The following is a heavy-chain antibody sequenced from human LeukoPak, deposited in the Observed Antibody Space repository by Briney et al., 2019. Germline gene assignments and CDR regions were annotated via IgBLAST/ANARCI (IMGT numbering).Heavy chain of an antibody. J-gene: IGHJ3*02. CDR3: ARDKIGYCSSTSCRGHAFDI. D-gene: IGHD2-2*01. V-gene: IGHV4-31*03. Sequence: SETLSLTCTVSGGSISSGGYYWSWIRQHPGKGLEWIGYIYYSGSTYYNPSLKSRVTISVDTSKNQFSLKLSSVTAADTAVYYCARDKIGYCSSTSCRGHAFDIWGQGTMVTVSS. CDR1: GGSISSGGYY. CDR2: IYYSGST.